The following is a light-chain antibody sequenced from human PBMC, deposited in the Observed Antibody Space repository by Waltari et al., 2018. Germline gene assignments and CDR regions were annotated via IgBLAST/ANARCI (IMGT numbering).Light chain of an antibody. V-gene: IGLV2-14*01. Sequence: QSAPTQPPSVSGSPGQSVTISCTGTSSDVGGYNYVSWYQQHPGKAPKLMIYGVSNRPSGFADRFSGSKSGNTASLTISGLQAEDEADYYCCSYTTSSTWVFGGGTRLTVL. J-gene: IGLJ2*01. CDR3: CSYTTSSTWV. CDR2: GVS. CDR1: SSDVGGYNY.